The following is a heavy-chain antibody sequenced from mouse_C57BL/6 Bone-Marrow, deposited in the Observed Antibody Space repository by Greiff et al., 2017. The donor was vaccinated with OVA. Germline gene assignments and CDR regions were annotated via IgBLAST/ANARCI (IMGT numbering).Heavy chain of an antibody. CDR3: ARLGLYCGSSLDY. J-gene: IGHJ2*01. D-gene: IGHD1-1*01. Sequence: QVQLQQSGPELVKPGASVKISCKASGYAFSSSWMHWVKQRPGKGLEWIGRIYPGDGDTNYNGKFKGKATLTADKSSSTAYMQLSSLTSEDSAVDFCARLGLYCGSSLDYWGQGTTLTVSA. CDR2: IYPGDGDT. CDR1: GYAFSSSW. V-gene: IGHV1-82*01.